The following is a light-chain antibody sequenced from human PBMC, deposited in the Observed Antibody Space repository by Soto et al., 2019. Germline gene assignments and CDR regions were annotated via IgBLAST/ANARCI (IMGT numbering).Light chain of an antibody. V-gene: IGKV1-33*01. J-gene: IGKJ4*01. CDR1: QDIKNY. Sequence: DIQMTQSPSSLSASVGDSITITCHASQDIKNYLNWYQQKPGKARKLLIYDAFKSDTGVPSRFSGSGSGTDFTFTISNLQPEDIATYFCQQYDSLPPTFGGGTKVDI. CDR2: DAF. CDR3: QQYDSLPPT.